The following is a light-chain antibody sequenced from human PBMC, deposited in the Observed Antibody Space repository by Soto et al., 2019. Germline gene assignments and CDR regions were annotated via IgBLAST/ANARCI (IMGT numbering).Light chain of an antibody. Sequence: EIVMTQSPGTLSLPPGETATLSCRASQSVSSNYVAWFHQKPGQAPRLLIYCASSRATGVPDRFSASGSGTDFTLTISRLEPEDFAVYYCQQYGRSPFTFGPGTKVDIK. J-gene: IGKJ3*01. V-gene: IGKV3-20*01. CDR3: QQYGRSPFT. CDR2: CAS. CDR1: QSVSSNY.